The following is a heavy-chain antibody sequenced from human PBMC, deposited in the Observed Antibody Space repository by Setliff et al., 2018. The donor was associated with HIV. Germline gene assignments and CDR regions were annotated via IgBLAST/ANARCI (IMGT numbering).Heavy chain of an antibody. CDR3: AKDRGEPR. Sequence: PGGSLRLSCAASGFTFATYAMSWVRQAPGKGLEWVSAISGSGGSTYYADSVKGRFTISRDNSKSTLYLRMNSLRDEDTAVYYCAKDRGEPRWGQGTLVTVSS. CDR1: GFTFATYA. CDR2: ISGSGGST. J-gene: IGHJ4*02. D-gene: IGHD3-16*01. V-gene: IGHV3-23*01.